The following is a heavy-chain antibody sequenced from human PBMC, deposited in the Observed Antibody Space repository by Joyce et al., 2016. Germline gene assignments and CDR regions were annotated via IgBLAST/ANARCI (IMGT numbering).Heavy chain of an antibody. Sequence: AQLVESGGGVVQPGRSLRLSCAASGFTLSDYVTHWVRQAPGKGLKWVTVISSVGTNKYYADSMKGRFTISRDSSRNTLYLQMNSLRTDDTAMYYCARDSNGAFDIWGQGTMVTVSS. CDR1: GFTLSDYV. CDR2: ISSVGTNK. CDR3: ARDSNGAFDI. J-gene: IGHJ3*02. V-gene: IGHV3-30-3*01. D-gene: IGHD4-11*01.